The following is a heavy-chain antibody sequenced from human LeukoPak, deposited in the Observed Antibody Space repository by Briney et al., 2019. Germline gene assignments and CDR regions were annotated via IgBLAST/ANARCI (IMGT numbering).Heavy chain of an antibody. CDR2: MNPNSGNT. V-gene: IGHV1-8*01. CDR1: GYTFTSYD. Sequence: ASVKVSCKASGYTFTSYDINWVRQATGQGLEWMGWMNPNSGNTGYAKKFQGRVTMTRNTSISTAYMELSSLRSEDTAVYYCALAEPDAFDIWGQGTMVTVSS. CDR3: ALAEPDAFDI. J-gene: IGHJ3*02.